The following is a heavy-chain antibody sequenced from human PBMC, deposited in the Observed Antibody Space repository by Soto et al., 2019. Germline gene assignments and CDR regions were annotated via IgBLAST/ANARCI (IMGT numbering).Heavy chain of an antibody. J-gene: IGHJ4*02. D-gene: IGHD4-17*01. CDR2: IGTGNSDM. CDR3: ARDTVPPLTSFICDYVRGYFDY. Sequence: EVQLVESGGGLVKPGGALRITCAASGLTLSSFTMNWVRKSPGKGLEWVSFIGTGNSDMYNANSGRGRFTISRDSTKNSLYLQMNSLSVEDTAVYYCARDTVPPLTSFICDYVRGYFDYWGQGTLVTVSS. V-gene: IGHV3-21*02. CDR1: GLTLSSFT.